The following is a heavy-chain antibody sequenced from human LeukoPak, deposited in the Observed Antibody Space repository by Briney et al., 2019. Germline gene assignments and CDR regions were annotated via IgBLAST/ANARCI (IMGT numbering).Heavy chain of an antibody. V-gene: IGHV3-23*01. CDR2: ICGSGGST. Sequence: GGSLRLSCVASGFTFSSYAMSWVRQAPGKGLEWVSGICGSGGSTYYADSVKGRFTSSRDNSKNTLYLQMNSLRAEDTAVYYCEKVGQGITLIVLYYFDYWGQGTLVTVSS. J-gene: IGHJ4*02. CDR3: EKVGQGITLIVLYYFDY. CDR1: GFTFSSYA. D-gene: IGHD3-22*01.